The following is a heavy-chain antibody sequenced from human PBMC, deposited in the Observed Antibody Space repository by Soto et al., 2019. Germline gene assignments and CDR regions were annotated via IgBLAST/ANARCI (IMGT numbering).Heavy chain of an antibody. V-gene: IGHV3-74*01. CDR1: GFTFSSYS. Sequence: PGGSLRLSCAASGFTFSSYSMNWVRQAPGKGLEWVSYINSDGSSTSYADSVKGRFTISRDNAKNTLYLQMNSLRAEDTAVYYCARDRADVYDILTGYSNRYFDYWGQGTLVTVSS. CDR3: ARDRADVYDILTGYSNRYFDY. CDR2: INSDGSST. D-gene: IGHD3-9*01. J-gene: IGHJ4*02.